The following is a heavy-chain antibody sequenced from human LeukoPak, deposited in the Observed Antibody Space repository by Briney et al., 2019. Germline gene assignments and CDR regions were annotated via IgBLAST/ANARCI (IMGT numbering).Heavy chain of an antibody. CDR3: ARDSIVVRGVFDY. CDR1: GGSISNGDYY. V-gene: IGHV4-30-4*01. CDR2: IYYSGST. Sequence: SETLSRTCTVPGGSISNGDYYWSWIRQPPGKGLEWIGYIYYSGSTYYNPSLKSRVTISVDTSKNQFSLKLSSVTAADTAVYYCARDSIVVRGVFDYWGQGTLVTVSS. D-gene: IGHD3-10*01. J-gene: IGHJ4*02.